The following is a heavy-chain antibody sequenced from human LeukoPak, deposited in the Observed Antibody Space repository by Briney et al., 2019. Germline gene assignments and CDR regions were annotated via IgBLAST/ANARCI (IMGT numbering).Heavy chain of an antibody. CDR2: IIPIFGTA. D-gene: IGHD2-2*02. Sequence: SVKVSCKASRGTFSSYAISWVGQPPGQGLEWMGGIIPIFGTANYAQKFQGRVTITADESTITAYMELSSLRSEDTAVYYCARDRPGRYCSSTSCYTASPFDPWGQGTLVIVSS. J-gene: IGHJ5*02. CDR3: ARDRPGRYCSSTSCYTASPFDP. CDR1: RGTFSSYA. V-gene: IGHV1-69*13.